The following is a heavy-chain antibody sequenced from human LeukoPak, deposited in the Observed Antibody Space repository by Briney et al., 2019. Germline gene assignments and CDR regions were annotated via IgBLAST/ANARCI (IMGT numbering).Heavy chain of an antibody. D-gene: IGHD3-22*01. V-gene: IGHV3-9*01. CDR2: ISWNSGNI. CDR1: GFTFDDYA. CDR3: AKEKDTNYYDSRIFDY. Sequence: GRSLRLSCAVSGFTFDDYAMHWVRQAPGKGLEGVSGISWNSGNIGYADSVKGRFTISRDNAKNSLYLQMNSLRAEDTALYYCAKEKDTNYYDSRIFDYWGQGTLVTVSS. J-gene: IGHJ4*02.